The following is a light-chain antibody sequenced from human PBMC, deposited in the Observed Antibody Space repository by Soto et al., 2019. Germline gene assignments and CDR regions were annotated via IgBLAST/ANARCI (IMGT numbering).Light chain of an antibody. CDR3: QQYNDWPRT. CDR2: SAS. J-gene: IGKJ5*01. Sequence: EIVMTQSPATLSVSPGERATLSCRASESISNSVAWYHQKPGQAPRLLIYSASTRATGIPARFSGSGSGTEFTLTISSLQSEDFAVYYCQQYNDWPRTFGQGTRLEMK. V-gene: IGKV3-15*01. CDR1: ESISNS.